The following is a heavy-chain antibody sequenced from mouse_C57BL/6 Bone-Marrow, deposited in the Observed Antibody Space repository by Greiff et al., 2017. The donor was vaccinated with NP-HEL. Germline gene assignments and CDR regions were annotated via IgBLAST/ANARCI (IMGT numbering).Heavy chain of an antibody. Sequence: QVQLKESGAELARPGASVKLSCKASGYTFTSYGISWVKQRTGQGLEWIGEIYPRRGNTYYNEKFKGKATLTADQASSTAYVKLRSLTSEDSTVSFCASYLYDGYPAWFAYWGQGTLVTVSA. CDR2: IYPRRGNT. D-gene: IGHD2-3*01. CDR3: ASYLYDGYPAWFAY. V-gene: IGHV1-81*01. J-gene: IGHJ3*01. CDR1: GYTFTSYG.